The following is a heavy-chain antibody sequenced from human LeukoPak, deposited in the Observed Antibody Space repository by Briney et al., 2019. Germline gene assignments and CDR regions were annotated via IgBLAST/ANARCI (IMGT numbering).Heavy chain of an antibody. CDR3: AREFQMVRGVMMDY. J-gene: IGHJ4*02. D-gene: IGHD3-10*01. Sequence: GGSLRLSCAASGFTFSSYGMPWVRQAPGKGLEWVAVISYDGSNKYYADSVKGRFTTSRDNAKNSLYLHMNSLRDEDMAVYYCAREFQMVRGVMMDYWGQGTLVTVSS. CDR1: GFTFSSYG. CDR2: ISYDGSNK. V-gene: IGHV3-30*03.